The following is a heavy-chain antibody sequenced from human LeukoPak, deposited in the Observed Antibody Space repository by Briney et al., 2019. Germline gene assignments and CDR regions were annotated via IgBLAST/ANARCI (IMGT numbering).Heavy chain of an antibody. V-gene: IGHV3-64*01. J-gene: IGHJ3*02. CDR1: GFTFSSYA. Sequence: GGSLRLSCAASGFTFSSYAMHWVRQAPGKGLEYVSGISSNGGSTYYANSVKGRFTISRDNSKNTLYLQMGSLRAEDMAVYYCARDWSDGDYVTDAFDIWGQGTMVTVPS. CDR2: ISSNGGST. D-gene: IGHD4-17*01. CDR3: ARDWSDGDYVTDAFDI.